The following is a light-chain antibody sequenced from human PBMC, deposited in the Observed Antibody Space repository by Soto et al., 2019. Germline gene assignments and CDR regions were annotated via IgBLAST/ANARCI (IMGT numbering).Light chain of an antibody. CDR2: DAS. Sequence: DIQMTQSPSTLSASIGDRVTVTCRASPGISTWLAWYQQKPGKAPNLLIYDASSLVTGVTSRFSGRGSGTEFTLTISSLQADDFATYYCQQYNTYPHTFGQGTKLEIK. CDR1: PGISTW. V-gene: IGKV1-5*01. J-gene: IGKJ2*01. CDR3: QQYNTYPHT.